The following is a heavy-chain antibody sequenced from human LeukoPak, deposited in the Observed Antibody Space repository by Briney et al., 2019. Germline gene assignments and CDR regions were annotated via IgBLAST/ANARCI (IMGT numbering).Heavy chain of an antibody. CDR2: INHSGST. CDR1: GGSFSGYY. V-gene: IGHV4-34*01. Sequence: PSETLSLTCAVYGGSFSGYYWSWIRQPPGKGLEWIGEINHSGSTNYNPSLKSRVTISVDTSKNQFSLKLSSVTAADTAVYYCARGPPSRTYYYGSGSYSLNDYWGQGTLVTVSS. D-gene: IGHD3-10*01. CDR3: ARGPPSRTYYYGSGSYSLNDY. J-gene: IGHJ4*02.